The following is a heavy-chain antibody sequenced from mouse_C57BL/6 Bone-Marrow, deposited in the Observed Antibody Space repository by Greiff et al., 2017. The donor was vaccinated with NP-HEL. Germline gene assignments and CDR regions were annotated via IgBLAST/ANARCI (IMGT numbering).Heavy chain of an antibody. V-gene: IGHV1-82*01. D-gene: IGHD1-1*01. CDR1: GYAFSGSW. CDR2: IYPGDGDT. J-gene: IGHJ4*01. Sequence: VKLVESGPELVKPGASVKISCKASGYAFSGSWMNWVKQRPGKGLEWIGRIYPGDGDTNYNGKFKGKATLTADKSSSTAYMQLSSLTSEDSAVYFCARGLRDAMDYWGQGTSVTVSS. CDR3: ARGLRDAMDY.